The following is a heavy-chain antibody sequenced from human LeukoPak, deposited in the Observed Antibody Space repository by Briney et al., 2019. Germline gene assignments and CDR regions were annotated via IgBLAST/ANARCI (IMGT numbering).Heavy chain of an antibody. Sequence: PSETLSLTCTVSGGSISSYYWGWIRQPPGKGLEWMGSIYYSGSTYYNPSLKSRVTISVDTSKNQFSLKLSSVTAADTAVYYCARWGGGSCYWFDPWGQGTLVTVSS. J-gene: IGHJ5*02. V-gene: IGHV4-39*01. CDR2: IYYSGST. CDR1: GGSISSYY. D-gene: IGHD2-15*01. CDR3: ARWGGGSCYWFDP.